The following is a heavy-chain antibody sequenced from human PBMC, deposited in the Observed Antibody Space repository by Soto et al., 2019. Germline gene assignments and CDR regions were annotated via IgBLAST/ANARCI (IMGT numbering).Heavy chain of an antibody. Sequence: ASVKVSCKASGYTFTSYDINWVRQATGQGLEWMGWMNPNSGNTGYAQKFQGRVTMTRNTSISTAYMELSSLRSEDTAVYYCARGPGGSGRFYYYYYMDVWGKGTKVTVSS. V-gene: IGHV1-8*01. CDR3: ARGPGGSGRFYYYYYMDV. CDR2: MNPNSGNT. D-gene: IGHD3-10*01. J-gene: IGHJ6*03. CDR1: GYTFTSYD.